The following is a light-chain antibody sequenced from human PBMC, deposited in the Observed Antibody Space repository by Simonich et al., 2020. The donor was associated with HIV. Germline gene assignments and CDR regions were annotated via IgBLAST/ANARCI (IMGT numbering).Light chain of an antibody. CDR3: QQSYSAPRT. CDR2: AAS. CDR1: QTIANY. Sequence: DIQMTQSPSSLSASVGDRVTLTCRASQTIANYLNWYQQKPGTAPKLLIYAASSLQSGVPSRFSGSGSGTDFTLTISSLQPEDFATYYCQQSYSAPRTFGQGTKVDIK. V-gene: IGKV1-39*01. J-gene: IGKJ1*01.